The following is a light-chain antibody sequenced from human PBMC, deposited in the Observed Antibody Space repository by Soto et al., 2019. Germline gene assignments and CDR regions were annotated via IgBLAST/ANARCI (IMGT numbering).Light chain of an antibody. J-gene: IGKJ4*01. CDR1: QSVSSSY. CDR2: GAS. CDR3: QQYGSSPLT. Sequence: EIVLTQSPGTLSLSPGERATLSCRASQSVSSSYLAWYQQKPGQAPRLLIYGASSRATGIPDRFSGSGSGTDFTLTISRLEPEDFVVYYSQQYGSSPLTFGGGTKVEIK. V-gene: IGKV3-20*01.